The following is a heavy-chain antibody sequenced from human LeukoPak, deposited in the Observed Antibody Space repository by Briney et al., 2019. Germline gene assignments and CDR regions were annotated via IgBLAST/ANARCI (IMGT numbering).Heavy chain of an antibody. CDR2: IDYSGST. Sequence: SETLSLTCTVSGGSISTYYWGWIRQPPGKGLEWLGYIDYSGSTNYNPSLKSRVTMSVDTSKNQFSLRLSSVTAADTATYYCARVGQGCFDLWGRGTLVTVSS. V-gene: IGHV4-59*01. CDR1: GGSISTYY. CDR3: ARVGQGCFDL. J-gene: IGHJ2*01.